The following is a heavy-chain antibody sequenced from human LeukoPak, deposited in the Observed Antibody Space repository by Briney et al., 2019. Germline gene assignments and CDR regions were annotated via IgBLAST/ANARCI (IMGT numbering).Heavy chain of an antibody. CDR2: ISWNSGSI. V-gene: IGHV3-9*01. J-gene: IGHJ4*02. CDR1: GFTFSSYA. D-gene: IGHD5-24*01. Sequence: GGSLRLSCAASGFTFSSYAMSWVRQAPGKGLEWVSGISWNSGSIGYADSVKGRFTISRDNAKNSLYLQMNSLRAEDTALYYCAKGTNVEMATITTYFDYWGQGTLVTVSS. CDR3: AKGTNVEMATITTYFDY.